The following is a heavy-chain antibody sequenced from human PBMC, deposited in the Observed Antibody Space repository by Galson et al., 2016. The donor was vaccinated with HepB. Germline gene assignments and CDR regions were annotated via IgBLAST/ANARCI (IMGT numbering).Heavy chain of an antibody. CDR3: ATVKLTTWYSFDS. J-gene: IGHJ4*02. D-gene: IGHD2-2*01. V-gene: IGHV3-15*01. Sequence: SLRLSCAASGLTFTNAWMTWVRQAPGKGLEWVGRIKGEADGGTTDYAAPVKGRFYISRDDSTHTLFLHMNSLRVEEGAVYYCATVKLTTWYSFDSWGQGTLVTVSS. CDR1: GLTFTNAW. CDR2: IKGEADGGTT.